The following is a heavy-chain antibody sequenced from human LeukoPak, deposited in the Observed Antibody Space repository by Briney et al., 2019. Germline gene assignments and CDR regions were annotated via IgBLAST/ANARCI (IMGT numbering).Heavy chain of an antibody. CDR1: GDSVASNNGA. CDR2: TYYRSKWYN. D-gene: IGHD6-19*01. Sequence: SQTLSLTCAISGDSVASNNGAWNWIRQSPSRGLEWLGRTYYRSKWYNDYAMPMKGRISINPDTSKNQFSLQVNSVTPEDTAIYYCARDLGTSGWYTFDYWDQGTLVTVSS. J-gene: IGHJ4*02. V-gene: IGHV6-1*01. CDR3: ARDLGTSGWYTFDY.